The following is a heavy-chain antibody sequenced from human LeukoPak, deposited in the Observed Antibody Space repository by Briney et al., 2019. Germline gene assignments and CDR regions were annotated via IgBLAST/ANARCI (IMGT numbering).Heavy chain of an antibody. Sequence: GASVKVSCKASGGTFSSYAISWVRQAPGQGLEWMRGIIPIFGTANYAQKFQGRVTITADESTSTAYMELSSLRSEDTAVYYCARGFAGYTPPLDYWGQGTLVTVSS. D-gene: IGHD5-24*01. CDR3: ARGFAGYTPPLDY. CDR1: GGTFSSYA. V-gene: IGHV1-69*13. CDR2: IIPIFGTA. J-gene: IGHJ4*02.